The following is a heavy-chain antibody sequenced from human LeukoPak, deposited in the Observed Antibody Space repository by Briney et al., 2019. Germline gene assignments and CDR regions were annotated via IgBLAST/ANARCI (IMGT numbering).Heavy chain of an antibody. J-gene: IGHJ5*02. CDR3: ARRGKWLQLFDL. D-gene: IGHD3-22*01. V-gene: IGHV4-61*02. CDR2: IYTSGST. CDR1: GGSISSGSYY. Sequence: SETLSLTCTVSGGSISSGSYYWRWIRQPAGKGLEWIVRIYTSGSTNYNPSLKSRVTISVETSKNQFSLKLSCVTAADTAVYYCARRGKWLQLFDLWGQGTVVSVSS.